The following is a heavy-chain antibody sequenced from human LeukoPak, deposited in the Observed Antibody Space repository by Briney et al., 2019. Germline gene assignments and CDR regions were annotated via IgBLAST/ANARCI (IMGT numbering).Heavy chain of an antibody. CDR2: ISAYNGNT. D-gene: IGHD3-9*01. Sequence: AAVKVSCKASGYTFTSYDISWVRQAPGQGLEWMGWISAYNGNTNYAQKFQGWVTMTRDTSISTAYMELSRLRSDDTAVYYCARETYYDILTGYSISHNWFDPWGQGTLVTVSS. V-gene: IGHV1-18*01. CDR1: GYTFTSYD. J-gene: IGHJ5*02. CDR3: ARETYYDILTGYSISHNWFDP.